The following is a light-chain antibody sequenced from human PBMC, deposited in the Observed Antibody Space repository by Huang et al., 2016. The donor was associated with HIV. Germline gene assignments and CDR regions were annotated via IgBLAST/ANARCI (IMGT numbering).Light chain of an antibody. J-gene: IGKJ1*01. V-gene: IGKV1-5*03. Sequence: IQITHSPSTLSAFVGDRVTITGRAIQSISDCLAWYQQRPGKAPNLLINKASNLENGGSSRFSGSGSGTEFTLTISNLQPEDCASYYCQQYSSCWSWTFGQGTRVEI. CDR3: QQYSSCWSWT. CDR1: QSISDC. CDR2: KAS.